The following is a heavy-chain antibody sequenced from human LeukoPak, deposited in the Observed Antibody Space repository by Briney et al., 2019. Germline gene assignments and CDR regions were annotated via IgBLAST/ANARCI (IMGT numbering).Heavy chain of an antibody. V-gene: IGHV1-69*13. CDR2: IIPIFGTA. Sequence: SVKVSCKASGGTFSSYATSWVRQAPGQGLEWMGGIIPIFGTANYAQKFQGRVTITADESTSTAYMELSSLRSEDTAVYYCARPGRGYSGYDPFDYWGQGTLVTVSS. CDR3: ARPGRGYSGYDPFDY. J-gene: IGHJ4*02. D-gene: IGHD5-12*01. CDR1: GGTFSSYA.